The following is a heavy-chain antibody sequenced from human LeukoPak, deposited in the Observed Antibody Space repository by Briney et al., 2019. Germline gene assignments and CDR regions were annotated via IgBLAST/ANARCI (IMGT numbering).Heavy chain of an antibody. CDR3: VRDGSGSDFSLDY. J-gene: IGHJ4*02. D-gene: IGHD3-10*01. V-gene: IGHV3-7*04. Sequence: GGSLRLSCVGSGFTFDNYYMSWVRQAPGKGLECVADVRHDGSDVYIVDYVRGRFAISRDKAKTAVFLQMNCLKDEETAGYYCVRDGSGSDFSLDYWGQGALGSVSS. CDR2: VRHDGSDV. CDR1: GFTFDNYY.